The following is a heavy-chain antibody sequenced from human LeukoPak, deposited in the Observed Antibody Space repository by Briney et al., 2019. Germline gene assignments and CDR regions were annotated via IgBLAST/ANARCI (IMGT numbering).Heavy chain of an antibody. J-gene: IGHJ4*02. Sequence: AGSLRLSCAASGFTFSAYWMTWVRQAPGKGLAWVANIIEGGDVKYYVDSVKGRFTISRDNTKNSLYLQMTSLRADDTAVYSCARVGKNGWDFDHWGQGTLVTVSS. CDR1: GFTFSAYW. V-gene: IGHV3-7*01. CDR2: IIEGGDVK. D-gene: IGHD6-19*01. CDR3: ARVGKNGWDFDH.